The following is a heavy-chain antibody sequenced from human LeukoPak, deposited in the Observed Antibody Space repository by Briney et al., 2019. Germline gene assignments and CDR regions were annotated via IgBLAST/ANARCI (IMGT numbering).Heavy chain of an antibody. CDR2: IVPIFGTA. V-gene: IGHV1-69*13. D-gene: IGHD6-13*01. Sequence: SVKVSCKASGGTFSSYAISWVRQAPGQGLEWMGGIVPIFGTANYAQKFQGRVTITADESTSTAYMELSSLRSEDTAVYYCARATGYSSSWYVPNLYGMDVWGQGTTVTVSS. J-gene: IGHJ6*02. CDR1: GGTFSSYA. CDR3: ARATGYSSSWYVPNLYGMDV.